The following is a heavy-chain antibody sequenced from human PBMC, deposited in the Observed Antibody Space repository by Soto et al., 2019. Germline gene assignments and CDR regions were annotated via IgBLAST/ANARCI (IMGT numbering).Heavy chain of an antibody. CDR2: IIPIFGTA. J-gene: IGHJ4*02. Sequence: QVQLVQSGAEVKKPGSSVKVSCKASGGTFSSYAISWVRQAPGQGLEWMGGIIPIFGTANYAQKFQGRVTITADESTSTAYMELSSLRSEDTAVYYCATDRGDSSGYFGCLDYWGQGTLVTVSS. D-gene: IGHD3-22*01. V-gene: IGHV1-69*01. CDR1: GGTFSSYA. CDR3: ATDRGDSSGYFGCLDY.